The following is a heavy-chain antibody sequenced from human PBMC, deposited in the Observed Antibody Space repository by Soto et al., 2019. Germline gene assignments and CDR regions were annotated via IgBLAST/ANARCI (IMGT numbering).Heavy chain of an antibody. CDR1: GFTFSSYS. D-gene: IGHD5-18*01. CDR2: ISSTSSTI. CDR3: ARDGRGRGYTYGLGY. V-gene: IGHV3-48*02. J-gene: IGHJ4*02. Sequence: GGSLRLSCAASGFTFSSYSMNWVRQAPGKGLEWVSYISSTSSTIYYADSVQGRFTISRDNAKNSVFLQMTSLRDEDTAVYYCARDGRGRGYTYGLGYWGQGTLVTVSS.